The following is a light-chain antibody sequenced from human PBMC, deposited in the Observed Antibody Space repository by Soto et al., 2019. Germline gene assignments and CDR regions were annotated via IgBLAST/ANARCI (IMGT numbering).Light chain of an antibody. CDR3: QQYKDNWT. CDR2: KAS. Sequence: DIQMTQSPSTLSASVGDRVTITCRASQSISSWLAWYQQKPGTAPNLLIYKASTLQSGVPSRFSGSGSGTEFTLTISSLQPDYSATYYCQQYKDNWTFGQGTKVDIK. V-gene: IGKV1-5*03. CDR1: QSISSW. J-gene: IGKJ1*01.